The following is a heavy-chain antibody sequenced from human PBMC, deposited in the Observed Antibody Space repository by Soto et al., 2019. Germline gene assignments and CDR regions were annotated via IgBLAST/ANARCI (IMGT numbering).Heavy chain of an antibody. V-gene: IGHV4-59*08. CDR1: GVSISSYY. CDR2: IYYSGST. J-gene: IGHJ6*02. D-gene: IGHD2-2*01. CDR3: ARVRHSDIVVVPAAMDLYYYGMDV. Sequence: SETLSLTCPVSGVSISSYYWSWIRQPPGKGLEWIGYIYYSGSTNYNPSLKSRVTISVDTSKNQFSLKLSSVTAADTAVYYCARVRHSDIVVVPAAMDLYYYGMDVWGQGTTVTVSS.